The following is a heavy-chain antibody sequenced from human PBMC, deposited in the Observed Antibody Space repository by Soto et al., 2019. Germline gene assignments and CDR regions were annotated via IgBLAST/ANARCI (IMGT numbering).Heavy chain of an antibody. V-gene: IGHV1-46*01. J-gene: IGHJ4*02. D-gene: IGHD3-22*01. CDR2: INPSGGST. CDR3: ARDLRDYYDSSGYYYPGY. CDR1: GYTFTSYY. Sequence: GASVKVSCKASGYTFTSYYMHWVRQAPGQGLEWMGIINPSGGSTSYAQKFQGRVTMTRDTSTSTVYMELSSLRSEDTAVYYCARDLRDYYDSSGYYYPGYWGQGTLVTVS.